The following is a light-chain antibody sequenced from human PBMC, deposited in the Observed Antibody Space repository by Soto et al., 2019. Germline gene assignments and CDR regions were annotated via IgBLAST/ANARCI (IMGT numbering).Light chain of an antibody. V-gene: IGLV2-14*01. CDR1: SSDVGVYNY. Sequence: QSVLTQPASVSGSPGQSITISCTGTSSDVGVYNYVSWYQQHPGKAPKLMIYDVSNRPSGVSNRFSGSKSGNTASLTISGLQAEDEADYYCSSYTSSSTLNYVFGTGTKVTVL. CDR2: DVS. J-gene: IGLJ1*01. CDR3: SSYTSSSTLNYV.